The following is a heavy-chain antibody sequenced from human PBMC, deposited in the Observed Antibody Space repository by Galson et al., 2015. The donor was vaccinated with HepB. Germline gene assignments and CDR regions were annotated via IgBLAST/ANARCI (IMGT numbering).Heavy chain of an antibody. Sequence: SLRLSCAASGLIFSNYAMSWVRQAPGKGLEWVSGLSSSGTSTYYADSVKGRFTVSRDNSKNTLYLQMNSLRAEDTAVYYCAKGSTAAGPRSWYLDLWGRGTLVTVSS. J-gene: IGHJ2*01. V-gene: IGHV3-23*01. CDR3: AKGSTAAGPRSWYLDL. CDR2: LSSSGTST. CDR1: GLIFSNYA. D-gene: IGHD6-6*01.